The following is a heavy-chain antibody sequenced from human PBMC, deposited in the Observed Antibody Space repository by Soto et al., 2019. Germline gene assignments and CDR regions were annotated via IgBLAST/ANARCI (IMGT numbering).Heavy chain of an antibody. D-gene: IGHD3-3*01. CDR2: IAYDGSNK. Sequence: QVQLVESGGGVVQPGRSLRLSCAASGFTFSSYAMHWVRQAPGKGLEGVAVIAYDGSNKYYADSVKGRFTISRDNSKNTLYLKMNSLRAEDTAVYYCARDPTFTIFGSYYFDYWGQGTLVTVSS. J-gene: IGHJ4*02. CDR1: GFTFSSYA. V-gene: IGHV3-30-3*01. CDR3: ARDPTFTIFGSYYFDY.